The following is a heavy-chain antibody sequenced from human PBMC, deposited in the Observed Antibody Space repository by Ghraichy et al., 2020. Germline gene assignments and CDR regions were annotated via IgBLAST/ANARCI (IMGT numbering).Heavy chain of an antibody. CDR3: ARRGLGNYMDI. V-gene: IGHV4-39*01. CDR1: SDSFSSSSYS. D-gene: IGHD3-22*01. CDR2: IYYSGST. J-gene: IGHJ6*03. Sequence: SETLSLTCTVSSDSFSSSSYSWAWIRQPPGRGLAWIGTIYYSGSTYYNPSFKSRLTISVDRSKNQFSLNLSSVTAADTAVYYCARRGLGNYMDIWGKGTTVTVSS.